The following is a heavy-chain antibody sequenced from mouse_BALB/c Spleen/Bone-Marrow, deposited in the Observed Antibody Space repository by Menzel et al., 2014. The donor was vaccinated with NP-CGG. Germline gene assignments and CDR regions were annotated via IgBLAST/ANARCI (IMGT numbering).Heavy chain of an antibody. J-gene: IGHJ3*01. D-gene: IGHD4-1*02. CDR1: GYTFTNYC. CDR3: TQLGRFAY. V-gene: IGHV1S81*02. CDR2: TNPSNGGT. Sequence: VHLVESGAELVKPGASVKLSCKASGYTFTNYCMYWVKQRPGQGLEWIGETNPSNGGTNFNEKFKSTATLTVDKSSSTVYMQLSSLTSEDSAVYYCTQLGRFAYWGQGTLVTVSA.